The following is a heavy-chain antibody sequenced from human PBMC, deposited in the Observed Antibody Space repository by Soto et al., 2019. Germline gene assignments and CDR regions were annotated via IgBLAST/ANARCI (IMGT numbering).Heavy chain of an antibody. CDR1: GFTFSSYA. CDR3: ARDWGPGQRKIFDS. J-gene: IGHJ4*02. V-gene: IGHV3-30-3*01. CDR2: ISYDGSNK. D-gene: IGHD6-25*01. Sequence: PGGALRLSCAASGFTFSSYAMSWVRQAPGKGLEWVAVISYDGSNKYYADSVKGRVTISSDNSKNTLYLQMNSLRAEDTAVYYCARDWGPGQRKIFDSWGQGTLVTVSS.